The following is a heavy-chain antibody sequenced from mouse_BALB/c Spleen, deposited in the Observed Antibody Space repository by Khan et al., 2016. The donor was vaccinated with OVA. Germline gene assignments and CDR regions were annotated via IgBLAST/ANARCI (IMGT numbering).Heavy chain of an antibody. CDR1: GYTFTSYT. Sequence: QVQLKQSGAELARPGASVKMSCKASGYTFTSYTMHLIKQRPGQGLEWIGYINPSNSYTNYNQKFKDKATLTADKSSSTAYMQLSSLTSEDSAVYYCAREGAYYRSDGWFAYWGQGTLVTVSA. J-gene: IGHJ3*01. CDR3: AREGAYYRSDGWFAY. D-gene: IGHD2-14*01. CDR2: INPSNSYT. V-gene: IGHV1-4*01.